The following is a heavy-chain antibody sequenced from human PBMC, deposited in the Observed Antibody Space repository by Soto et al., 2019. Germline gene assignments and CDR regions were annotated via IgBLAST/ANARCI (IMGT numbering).Heavy chain of an antibody. J-gene: IGHJ3*02. CDR2: ISAYNGNT. CDR1: GYTFTSNG. V-gene: IGHV1-18*01. Sequence: ASVKVSCKASGYTFTSNGISWVRQAPGQGLEWMGWISAYNGNTNYAQKLQGRVTMTTDTSTSTAYMELRSLRSDDTAVYYCARDQDIVVVPAAMSFDIWGQGTMVTVSS. D-gene: IGHD2-2*01. CDR3: ARDQDIVVVPAAMSFDI.